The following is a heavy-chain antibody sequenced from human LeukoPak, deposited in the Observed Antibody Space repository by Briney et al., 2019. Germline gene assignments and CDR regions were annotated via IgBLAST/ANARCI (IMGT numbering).Heavy chain of an antibody. V-gene: IGHV4-59*01. CDR3: ARGYTSSSEPFDY. J-gene: IGHJ4*02. CDR2: IYYRGST. D-gene: IGHD6-6*01. Sequence: PSETLSRTCTVSGGSISSYYWSWIRQPPGKGLEGIGYIYYRGSTNYNPSLKSRVTISVDTSKNQFSLKLASVTAADPAVYHCARGYTSSSEPFDYWGQGTLVTVSS. CDR1: GGSISSYY.